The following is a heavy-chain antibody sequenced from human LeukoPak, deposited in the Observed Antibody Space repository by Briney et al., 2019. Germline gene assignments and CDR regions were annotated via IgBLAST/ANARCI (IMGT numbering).Heavy chain of an antibody. J-gene: IGHJ4*02. CDR3: ARGRNSVYYFNVVAPSYFDY. CDR2: INPNSGGT. CDR1: GYTFTGYY. V-gene: IGHV1-2*06. D-gene: IGHD3-22*01. Sequence: ASVKVSCKASGYTFTGYYMHLVRQAPGQGLEWMGRINPNSGGTNYAQKFQGRVTMTRDTSINTAYMDLSRLRSDDTAVYYCARGRNSVYYFNVVAPSYFDYWGQGTLVTVSS.